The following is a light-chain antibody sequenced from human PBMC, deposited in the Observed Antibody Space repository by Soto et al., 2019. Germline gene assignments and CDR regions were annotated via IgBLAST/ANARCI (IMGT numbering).Light chain of an antibody. CDR2: AAS. J-gene: IGKJ1*01. V-gene: IGKV1-39*01. CDR1: QSISSY. CDR3: QQSYSTLTWT. Sequence: DIQMTQSPSSLSASVGDRVTITCRASQSISSYLNWYQQKPGKAPKLLIYAASNLQSGVPSRFSGSGSGTDFTLTISSLQPEDFATYYCQQSYSTLTWTFSQGTKVDIK.